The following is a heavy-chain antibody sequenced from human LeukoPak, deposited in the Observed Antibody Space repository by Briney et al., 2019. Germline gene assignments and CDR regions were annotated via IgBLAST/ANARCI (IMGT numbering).Heavy chain of an antibody. V-gene: IGHV3-30-3*01. CDR1: GFTFGSYA. CDR2: ISYDGSNK. CDR3: ASPPSPATYGPVDY. Sequence: GGSLRLSCAASGFTFGSYAMHWVRQAPGKGLEWVAVISYDGSNKYYADSVKGRFTISRDNSKNTLYLQMNSLRAEDTAVYYCASPPSPATYGPVDYWGQGTLVTVSS. D-gene: IGHD3-16*01. J-gene: IGHJ4*02.